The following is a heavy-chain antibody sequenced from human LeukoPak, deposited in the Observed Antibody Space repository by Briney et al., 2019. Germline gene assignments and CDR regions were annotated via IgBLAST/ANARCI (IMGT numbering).Heavy chain of an antibody. V-gene: IGHV3-7*01. CDR1: GFTFSSYW. D-gene: IGHD3-10*01. J-gene: IGHJ4*02. Sequence: PGGSLRLSCAASGFTFSSYWMSWVRQAPGKGLEWVANIKQDGSEKYYVDSVKGRFTISRDNAKNSLYLQMNSLRAEDTAVYYCAREGLLWFGELGGYYFDYWGQGTPVTVSS. CDR2: IKQDGSEK. CDR3: AREGLLWFGELGGYYFDY.